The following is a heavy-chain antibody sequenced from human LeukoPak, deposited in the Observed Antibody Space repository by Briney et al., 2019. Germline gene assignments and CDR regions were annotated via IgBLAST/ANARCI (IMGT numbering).Heavy chain of an antibody. CDR3: ARVDSGNFNWFDP. CDR1: GFIFSSYG. J-gene: IGHJ5*02. CDR2: IWYDGSNK. V-gene: IGHV3-33*01. Sequence: GGSLRLSCAASGFIFSSYGMHWVRQAPGMGLEWVAVIWYDGSNKYYADSVKGRFTISRDNSKNTLYLQMNSLRAEDTAVYYCARVDSGNFNWFDPWGQGTMVTVSS. D-gene: IGHD1-26*01.